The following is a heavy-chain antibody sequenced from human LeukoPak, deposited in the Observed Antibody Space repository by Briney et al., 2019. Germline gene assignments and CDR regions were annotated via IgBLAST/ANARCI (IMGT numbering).Heavy chain of an antibody. CDR3: ARSLAYEQWLVFDY. D-gene: IGHD6-19*01. CDR1: GYTFTSYG. V-gene: IGHV1-18*01. J-gene: IGHJ4*02. Sequence: ASVKVSCKASGYTFTSYGISWVRQAPGQGLEWMGWISAYNGNTNYAQKLQGRVTMTTDTSTSTAYMELRSLRSDDTAVYYCARSLAYEQWLVFDYWGQGTLVTVSS. CDR2: ISAYNGNT.